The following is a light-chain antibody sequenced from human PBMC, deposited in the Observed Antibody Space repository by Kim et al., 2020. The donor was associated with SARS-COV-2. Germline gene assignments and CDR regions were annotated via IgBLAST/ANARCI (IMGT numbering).Light chain of an antibody. V-gene: IGLV3-1*01. CDR3: QAWDSSTEV. CDR1: KLGDKY. J-gene: IGLJ1*01. CDR2: QDS. Sequence: VSPGQTASITCSGDKLGDKYACCYQQKPGQSPVLVIYQDSKRPSGIPERFSGSNSGNTATLTISGTQAMDEADYYCQAWDSSTEVFGTGTKVTVL.